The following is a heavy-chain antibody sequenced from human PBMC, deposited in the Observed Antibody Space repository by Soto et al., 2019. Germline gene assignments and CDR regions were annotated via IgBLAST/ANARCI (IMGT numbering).Heavy chain of an antibody. Sequence: GGSLRLSCAASGFTFSGSAMHWVRQASGKGLEWVGRIRSKANSYATEYAASVKGRFTISRDDSKNTAYLQMNSLKTEDTAVYYCTLSDSYGYRWGQGTLVTVSS. CDR3: TLSDSYGYR. CDR2: IRSKANSYAT. J-gene: IGHJ4*02. V-gene: IGHV3-73*01. CDR1: GFTFSGSA. D-gene: IGHD5-18*01.